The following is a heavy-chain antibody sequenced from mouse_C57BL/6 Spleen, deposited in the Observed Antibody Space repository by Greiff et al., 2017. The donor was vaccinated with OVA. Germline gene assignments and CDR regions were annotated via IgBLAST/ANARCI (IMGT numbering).Heavy chain of an antibody. Sequence: QVQLQQSGAELVMPGASVKLSCKASGYTFTSYWMHWVKQRPGQGLEWIGEIDPSDSYTNYNQKFKGKSTLTVDKSSSTAYMQLSSLTSEDSAVFYCARVDYGSSYVWFAYWGQGTLVTVSA. CDR1: GYTFTSYW. CDR3: ARVDYGSSYVWFAY. J-gene: IGHJ3*01. CDR2: IDPSDSYT. V-gene: IGHV1-69*01. D-gene: IGHD1-1*01.